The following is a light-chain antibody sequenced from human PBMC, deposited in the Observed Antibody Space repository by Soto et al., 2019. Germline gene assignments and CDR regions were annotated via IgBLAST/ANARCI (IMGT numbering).Light chain of an antibody. CDR1: SSNIGNNY. Sequence: QSALTQPPSVSAAPGQKVTISCSGSSSNIGNNYVSWYQQLPGTAPKLLIYDNNKRPSGIPDRFSGSKSSTSATLGITGLQTGDEADYYCGTWDSSLSAVVFGGGTKLTVL. V-gene: IGLV1-51*01. J-gene: IGLJ2*01. CDR2: DNN. CDR3: GTWDSSLSAVV.